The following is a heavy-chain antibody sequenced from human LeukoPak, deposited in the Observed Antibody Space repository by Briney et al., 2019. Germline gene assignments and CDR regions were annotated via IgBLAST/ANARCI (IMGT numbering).Heavy chain of an antibody. CDR1: GYPFSSYG. V-gene: IGHV1-18*01. CDR2: ISAYNGNT. D-gene: IGHD1-26*01. Sequence: GASVKVSCKGSGYPFSSYGIIWVRQAPGQGLEWVGWISAYNGNTQYGQNVQGRVTMTTETSTSTAYMELRNLRSDDTAVYFCASGAYYPFDFWGQGTLVTVSS. J-gene: IGHJ4*02. CDR3: ASGAYYPFDF.